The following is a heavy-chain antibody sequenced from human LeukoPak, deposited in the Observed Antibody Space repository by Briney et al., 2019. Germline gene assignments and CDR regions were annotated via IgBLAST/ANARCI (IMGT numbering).Heavy chain of an antibody. CDR3: ARDYYDSSGYSTTEFDP. CDR2: INSDGGST. D-gene: IGHD3-22*01. J-gene: IGHJ5*02. Sequence: GGSLRLSCAASGFTFSSYWMHWVRQAPGKGLVWVSRINSDGGSTSYADSVKGRFTISRDNAKNTLYLQMNSLRAEDTAVYYCARDYYDSSGYSTTEFDPWGQGTLVTVSS. V-gene: IGHV3-74*01. CDR1: GFTFSSYW.